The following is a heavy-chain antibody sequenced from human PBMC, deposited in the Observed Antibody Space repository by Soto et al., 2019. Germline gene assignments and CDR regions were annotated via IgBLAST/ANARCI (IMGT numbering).Heavy chain of an antibody. CDR2: IYYSGST. J-gene: IGHJ4*02. V-gene: IGHV4-59*01. D-gene: IGHD6-13*01. Sequence: ENLSLPCTVSGGSISSYYWSWIRQPPGKGLEWIGYIYYSGSTNYNPSLKSRVTISVDTSKNQFSLKLSSVTAADTAVYYCASLGYSSSSALPFIDYWGQGTLVTVSS. CDR1: GGSISSYY. CDR3: ASLGYSSSSALPFIDY.